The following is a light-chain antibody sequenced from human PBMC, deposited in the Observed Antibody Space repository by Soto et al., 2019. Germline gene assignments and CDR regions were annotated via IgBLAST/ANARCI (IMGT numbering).Light chain of an antibody. V-gene: IGKV1-5*03. CDR3: QQYNSYWT. CDR2: KAS. CDR1: QSISSW. J-gene: IGKJ1*01. Sequence: DIQMTQSPSTLSASVGDRVTITCRASQSISSWLAWYPQKPGKAPKLLIYKASSLESGVPSRFSGSGSGTEFTLTICSLQPDSFATYYCQQYNSYWTFGKGTKVAIK.